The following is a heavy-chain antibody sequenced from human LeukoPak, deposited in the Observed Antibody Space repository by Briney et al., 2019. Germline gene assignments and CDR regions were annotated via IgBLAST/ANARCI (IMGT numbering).Heavy chain of an antibody. CDR2: ISYDGSNK. D-gene: IGHD5-12*01. J-gene: IGHJ5*02. CDR3: ARDLDGYRSGNGA. CDR1: GFTFSSYG. Sequence: PGRSLRLSCAASGFTFSSYGMHWVRQAPGKGLEWVAVISYDGSNKYYADSVKGRFTISRDNAKNTLYLQMNSLRVEDTAVYYCARDLDGYRSGNGAWGQGTLVTVSS. V-gene: IGHV3-30*03.